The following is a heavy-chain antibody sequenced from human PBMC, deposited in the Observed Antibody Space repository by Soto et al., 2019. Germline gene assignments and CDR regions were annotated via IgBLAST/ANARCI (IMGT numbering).Heavy chain of an antibody. J-gene: IGHJ6*02. CDR2: IYYSGST. V-gene: IGHV4-59*01. D-gene: IGHD2-2*01. CDR1: GGSISSYY. Sequence: PSETLSLTCTVSGGSISSYYWSWIRQPPGKGLEWIGYIYYSGSTNYNPSLKSRVTISVDTSKNQFSLKLSSVTAADTAVYYCARTVVVPAAPYYYGMDVWGQGTTVTVSS. CDR3: ARTVVVPAAPYYYGMDV.